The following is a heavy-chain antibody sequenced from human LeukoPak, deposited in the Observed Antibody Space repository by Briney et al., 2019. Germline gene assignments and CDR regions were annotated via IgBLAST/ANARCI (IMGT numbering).Heavy chain of an antibody. CDR2: IYHSGST. V-gene: IGHV4-38-2*02. D-gene: IGHD6-6*01. CDR3: ARVNKGIAARQNFDY. J-gene: IGHJ4*02. CDR1: GYSISSGYY. Sequence: SETLSLTCTVSGYSISSGYYWGWIRQPPGKGLEWIGSIYHSGSTYYNPSLKSRVTISVDTSKNQFSLKLSSVTAADTAVYYCARVNKGIAARQNFDYWGQGTLVTVSS.